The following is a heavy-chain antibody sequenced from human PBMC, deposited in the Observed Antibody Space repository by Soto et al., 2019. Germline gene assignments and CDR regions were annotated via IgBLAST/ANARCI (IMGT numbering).Heavy chain of an antibody. CDR1: GFTFSNAW. D-gene: IGHD3-10*01. J-gene: IGHJ4*02. V-gene: IGHV3-15*07. CDR2: IKSKTDGGTT. CDR3: TTSDRITMGRGVIGLDY. Sequence: EVQLVESGGGLVKPGGSLRLSCAASGFTFSNAWMNWVRQAPGKGLEWVGRIKSKTDGGTTDYAAPAKGRFTISRDDSNNTLYLQMNSLKNEDTAVYYCTTSDRITMGRGVIGLDYWGQGTLVTVSS.